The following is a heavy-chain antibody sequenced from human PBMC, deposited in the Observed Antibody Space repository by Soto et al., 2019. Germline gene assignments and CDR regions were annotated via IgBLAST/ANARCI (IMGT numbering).Heavy chain of an antibody. D-gene: IGHD2-15*01. J-gene: IGHJ4*02. V-gene: IGHV3-23*01. Sequence: PGGSLRLSCAASGFTFSSYAMSWVRQAPGKGLEWVSAISGSGGSTYYADSVKGRFTISRDNSKNTLYLQMNSLRAEDTAVYYCAKGSIVVVVAATLPFDEWGQGTLVTVSS. CDR2: ISGSGGST. CDR3: AKGSIVVVVAATLPFDE. CDR1: GFTFSSYA.